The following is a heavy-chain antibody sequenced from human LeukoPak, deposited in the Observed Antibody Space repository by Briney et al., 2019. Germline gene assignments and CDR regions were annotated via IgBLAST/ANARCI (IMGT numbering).Heavy chain of an antibody. J-gene: IGHJ4*02. CDR1: GFTFSSHG. CDR3: AKDNGIAVAGTDFDY. V-gene: IGHV3-9*01. D-gene: IGHD6-19*01. Sequence: GGSLRLSCAASGFTFSSHGIHWVRQAPGKGLEWVSGISWNSGSIGYADSVKGRFTISRDNAKNSLYLQMNSLRAEDTALYYCAKDNGIAVAGTDFDYWGQGTLVTVSS. CDR2: ISWNSGSI.